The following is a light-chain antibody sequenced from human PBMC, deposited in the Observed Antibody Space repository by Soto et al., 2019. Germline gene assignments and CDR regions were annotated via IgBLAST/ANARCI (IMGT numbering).Light chain of an antibody. CDR3: KQYDDLPFT. J-gene: IGKJ4*01. CDR1: QAIGNY. CDR2: EAS. Sequence: DIQMTQSPSSLSASVGDRVTITCQASQAIGNYLTWYQQKPGKAPKLLIYEASNLETGVPSRFSGSGSGTDFTFTINSLQPEDIATYYCKQYDDLPFTFGRGTKVEIK. V-gene: IGKV1-33*01.